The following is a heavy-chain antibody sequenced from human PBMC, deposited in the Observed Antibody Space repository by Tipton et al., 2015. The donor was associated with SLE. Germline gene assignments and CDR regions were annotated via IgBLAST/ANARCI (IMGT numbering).Heavy chain of an antibody. CDR3: ARDPYDSTWRNGWFDP. D-gene: IGHD6-13*01. CDR1: GYSITSGDY. J-gene: IGHJ5*02. CDR2: LSHRGST. V-gene: IGHV4-38-2*02. Sequence: TLSLTCAVSGYSITSGDYWGWIRQPPGKGVEWVGGLSHRGSTYYNPSLKSRVTISTNTSKNGIYLKLTSVTATDTAVDFCARDPYDSTWRNGWFDPWGQGTLVTVSS.